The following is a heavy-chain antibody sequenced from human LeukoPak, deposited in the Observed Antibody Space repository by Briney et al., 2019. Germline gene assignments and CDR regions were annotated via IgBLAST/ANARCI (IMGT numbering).Heavy chain of an antibody. CDR1: GYTLTELS. V-gene: IGHV1-24*01. J-gene: IGHJ1*01. CDR3: ATQQLVRFVLRFQH. CDR2: FDPEDGET. D-gene: IGHD6-13*01. Sequence: ASVKVSCKVSGYTLTELSMHWVRQAPGKGLEWVGRFDPEDGETIYAQKVQGRVTMTEDTSTNTAYMELSSLRSEDTAVYYCATQQLVRFVLRFQHWGQGTLVTVSS.